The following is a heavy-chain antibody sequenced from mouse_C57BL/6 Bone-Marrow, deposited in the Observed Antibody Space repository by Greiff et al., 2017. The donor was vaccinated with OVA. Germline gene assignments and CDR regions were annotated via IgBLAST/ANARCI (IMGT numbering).Heavy chain of an antibody. D-gene: IGHD1-1*01. CDR2: IYPGDGDT. J-gene: IGHJ2*01. CDR1: GYAFSSYW. Sequence: QVQLQQSGAELVKPGASVKISCKASGYAFSSYWMNWVKQRPGKGLEWIGQIYPGDGDTNYNGKFKGKATLTADKSSSTAYMQLSSLTSEDSAVYFCARRRVLLRDYFDYWGQGTTLTVSS. CDR3: ARRRVLLRDYFDY. V-gene: IGHV1-80*01.